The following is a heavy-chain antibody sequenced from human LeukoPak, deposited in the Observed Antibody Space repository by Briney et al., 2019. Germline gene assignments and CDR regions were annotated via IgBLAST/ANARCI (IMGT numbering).Heavy chain of an antibody. CDR2: ISSPADTI. Sequence: GGSLRLSCAASGFTFSTYVMAWVRQTPGKGLEWVSVISSPADTIYYADFVRGRFTISRDNSKYTLYLHLNSLRVDDTAVYYCARAPSHRGFDYWSQGTLVTVSS. CDR1: GFTFSTYV. CDR3: ARAPSHRGFDY. V-gene: IGHV3-23*01. J-gene: IGHJ4*02.